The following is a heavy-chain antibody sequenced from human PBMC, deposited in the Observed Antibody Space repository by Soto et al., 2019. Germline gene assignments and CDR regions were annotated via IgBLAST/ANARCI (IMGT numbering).Heavy chain of an antibody. CDR2: ISTDNSNT. J-gene: IGHJ4*02. CDR3: ARSIGLPPVVGYFFDY. CDR1: GYIFSNYG. Sequence: QVQLVQSGAEVKKPGASVKVSCKASGYIFSNYGFTWVRQAPGQGLEWMGWISTDNSNTNYAQRFQGRVTMTTDTSTNTAYMELRNLRSDDTPVYFCARSIGLPPVVGYFFDYWGQGTLVTVSS. D-gene: IGHD6-19*01. V-gene: IGHV1-18*01.